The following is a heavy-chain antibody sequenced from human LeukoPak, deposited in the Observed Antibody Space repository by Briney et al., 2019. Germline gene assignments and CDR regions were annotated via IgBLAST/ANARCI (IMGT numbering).Heavy chain of an antibody. J-gene: IGHJ4*02. Sequence: GGSLRLSCVASGFTFSTYAMSWVRQAPGKGLEWVSAITGSGTNRYYADSLKGRFTTSRDNSENTVYLQMNSLRHEDTAIYYCVIWGDYDVLTGYYVPDYWGQGTLVTVAS. V-gene: IGHV3-23*01. CDR3: VIWGDYDVLTGYYVPDY. D-gene: IGHD3-9*01. CDR1: GFTFSTYA. CDR2: ITGSGTNR.